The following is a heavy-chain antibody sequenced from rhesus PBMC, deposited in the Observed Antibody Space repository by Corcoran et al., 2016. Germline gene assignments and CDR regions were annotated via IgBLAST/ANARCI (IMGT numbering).Heavy chain of an antibody. Sequence: QLQLQESGPGLVKPSETLSLTCTVSGGSISRTNWWSWIRQSPGKGLEWMGNIAGIRVATSYNPSRKSRVTISTATSKNQFSLKLSSVTAADTAVYYCVRTVGTVTHLYFDLWGPGTPITISS. CDR3: VRTVGTVTHLYFDL. J-gene: IGHJ2*01. V-gene: IGHV4-65*02. D-gene: IGHD5-24*01. CDR1: GGSISRTNW. CDR2: IAGIRVAT.